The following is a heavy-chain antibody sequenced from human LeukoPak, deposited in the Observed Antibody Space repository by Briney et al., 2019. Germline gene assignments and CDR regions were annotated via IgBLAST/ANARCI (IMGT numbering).Heavy chain of an antibody. CDR2: ISGSGGST. CDR1: GFTFSSYA. CDR3: ARENPLPVVVIINPGDAFDF. J-gene: IGHJ3*01. D-gene: IGHD3-22*01. Sequence: PGGSLRLSCAASGFTFSSYAMSWVRQAPGKGLEWVSAISGSGGSTYYADSVKGRFTISRDNAKNSLYLQMNSLRAEDTAVYYCARENPLPVVVIINPGDAFDFWGQGTMVTVSS. V-gene: IGHV3-23*01.